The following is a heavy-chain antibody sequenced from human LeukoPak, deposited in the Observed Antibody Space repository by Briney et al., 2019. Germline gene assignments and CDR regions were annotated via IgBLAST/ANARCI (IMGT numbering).Heavy chain of an antibody. V-gene: IGHV1-8*01. J-gene: IGHJ5*01. Sequence: ASVKVSCKASGYSFTTHDINWVRQSTAQGLEWMGWMNPNSGKSGYAQKFQGRVTMTRDTSISTVYMELSSLGSDDTAVYYCARESGLTDNWLDSWGQGTLVIVSS. CDR3: ARESGLTDNWLDS. CDR1: GYSFTTHD. D-gene: IGHD5-12*01. CDR2: MNPNSGKS.